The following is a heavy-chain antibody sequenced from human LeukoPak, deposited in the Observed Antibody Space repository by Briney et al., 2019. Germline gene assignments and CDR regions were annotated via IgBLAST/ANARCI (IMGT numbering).Heavy chain of an antibody. CDR2: MNPNSGNT. D-gene: IGHD3-10*01. Sequence: ASVKVSCKASGYTFTGYYMHWVRQAPGQGLEWMGWMNPNSGNTGYAQKFQGRVTMTRNTSISTAYMELSSLRSEDTAVYYCARAITMVRGVIINYWGQGTLVTVSS. CDR3: ARAITMVRGVIINY. J-gene: IGHJ4*02. V-gene: IGHV1-8*02. CDR1: GYTFTGYY.